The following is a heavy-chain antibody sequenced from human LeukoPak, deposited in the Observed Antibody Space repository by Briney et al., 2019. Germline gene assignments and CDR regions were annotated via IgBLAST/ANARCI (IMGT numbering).Heavy chain of an antibody. J-gene: IGHJ4*02. D-gene: IGHD3-22*01. V-gene: IGHV4-59*01. CDR2: IYYSGST. Sequence: SETLSLTCTVSGGSISSYYWSWIRQPPGKGLEWIGYIYYSGSTNYNPSLKSRVTISVDTSKNQFSLKLSSVTAADTAVYYRARIYDSSGYYEDYWGQGTLVTVSS. CDR1: GGSISSYY. CDR3: ARIYDSSGYYEDY.